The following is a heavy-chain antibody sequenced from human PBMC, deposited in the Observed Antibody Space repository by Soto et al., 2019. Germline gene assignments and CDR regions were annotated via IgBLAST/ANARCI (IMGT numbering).Heavy chain of an antibody. Sequence: QVQLVQSGAEVKKPGSSVKVSCKASGGTFSTYAIDWVRQAPGQGLAWMGGIIPLFGTAKYAQNFQGRITSTADESTNTAYMELRSLRSQDTAVYYCARGVHYDSSGYYYFYWGQGTLVTVSS. CDR3: ARGVHYDSSGYYYFY. D-gene: IGHD3-22*01. CDR1: GGTFSTYA. J-gene: IGHJ4*02. CDR2: IIPLFGTA. V-gene: IGHV1-69*01.